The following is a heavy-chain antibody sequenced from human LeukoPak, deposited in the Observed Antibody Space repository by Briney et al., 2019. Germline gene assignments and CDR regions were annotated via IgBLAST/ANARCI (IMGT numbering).Heavy chain of an antibody. Sequence: GGSLRLSCAASGFTFSSYWMHWVRHAPGKGLVWVSLINNDGTTAIYADSVQGRFTISRDNAKNTLYLQMSSLRAEDTAVYYCAKSASGYFDPWGQGTLVTVSS. J-gene: IGHJ5*02. CDR2: INNDGTTA. D-gene: IGHD6-13*01. V-gene: IGHV3-74*01. CDR3: AKSASGYFDP. CDR1: GFTFSSYW.